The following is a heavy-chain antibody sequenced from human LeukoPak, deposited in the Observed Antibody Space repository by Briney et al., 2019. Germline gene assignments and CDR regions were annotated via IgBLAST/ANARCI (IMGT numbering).Heavy chain of an antibody. CDR3: ARGRSPDYWYFDL. CDR1: GFAFADFA. J-gene: IGHJ2*01. V-gene: IGHV3-30-3*01. Sequence: PGGCLRLSCAASGFAFADFAMHWVRQAPGKGLEWVALISSEGNSEHYADSVKGRFTVSRDNSKNTLYLEMDSLRIEDTAVYFCARGRSPDYWYFDLWGRGTLVTVSS. CDR2: ISSEGNSE.